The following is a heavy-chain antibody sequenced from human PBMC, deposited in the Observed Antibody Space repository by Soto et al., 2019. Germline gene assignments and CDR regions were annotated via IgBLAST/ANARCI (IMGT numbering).Heavy chain of an antibody. Sequence: NPSETLSLTCAVSGGSIRSNNRWSWVRQPPGKGLEWIGEIFHSGSTNYNPSLKSRVTILVETSKNHFSLRLSSVTAADTAVYYCARSQTTVTSYDYWGQGTLVTVSS. V-gene: IGHV4-4*02. CDR2: IFHSGST. J-gene: IGHJ4*02. CDR3: ARSQTTVTSYDY. D-gene: IGHD4-17*01. CDR1: GGSIRSNNR.